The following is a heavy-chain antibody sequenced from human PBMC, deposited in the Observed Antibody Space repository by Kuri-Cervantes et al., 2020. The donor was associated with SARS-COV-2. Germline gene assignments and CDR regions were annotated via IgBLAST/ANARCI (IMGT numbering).Heavy chain of an antibody. CDR3: TPDRREESG. CDR1: GFDFSNAW. J-gene: IGHJ4*02. Sequence: GESLKISCAASGFDFSNAWMTWVRQAPGKGLEWVGRIQGKIDGGTSDYAAPVKGRITISRDDSKNTLYLQMNSLKTEDTGVYYCTPDRREESGWGQGTLVTVSS. V-gene: IGHV3-15*01. D-gene: IGHD1-26*01. CDR2: IQGKIDGGTS.